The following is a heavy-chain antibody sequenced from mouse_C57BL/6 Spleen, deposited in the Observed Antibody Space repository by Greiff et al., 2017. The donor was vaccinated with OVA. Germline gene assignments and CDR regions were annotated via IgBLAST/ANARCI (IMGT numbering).Heavy chain of an antibody. CDR3: TRGDYYGSSYVYAMDY. J-gene: IGHJ4*01. D-gene: IGHD1-1*01. CDR2: ISSGGDYI. Sequence: EVMLVESGEGLVKPGGSLKLSCAASGFTFSSYAMSWVRQTPEKRLEWVAYISSGGDYIYYADTVKGRFTISRDNARNTLYLQMSSLKSEDTAMYYCTRGDYYGSSYVYAMDYWGQGTSVTVSS. V-gene: IGHV5-9-1*02. CDR1: GFTFSSYA.